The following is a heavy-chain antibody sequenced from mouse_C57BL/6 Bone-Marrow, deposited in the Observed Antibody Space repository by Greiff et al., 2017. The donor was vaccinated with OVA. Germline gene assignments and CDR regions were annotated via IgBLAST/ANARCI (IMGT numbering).Heavy chain of an antibody. V-gene: IGHV1-50*01. CDR1: GYTFTSYW. Sequence: VQLQQSGAELVKPGASVKLSCKASGYTFTSYWMQWVKQRPGQGLEWIGEIDPSDSYTNYNQKFKGKATLTVDTSSSTAYMQLSSLTSEDSAVYYCARRVDYWGQGTTLTVSS. CDR2: IDPSDSYT. CDR3: ARRVDY. J-gene: IGHJ2*01.